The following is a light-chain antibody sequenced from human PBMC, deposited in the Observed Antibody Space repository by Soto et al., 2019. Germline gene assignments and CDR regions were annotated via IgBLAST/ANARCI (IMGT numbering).Light chain of an antibody. Sequence: QSALTQPRSVSGSPGQSVTVSCTGTNSDVGAYNYVSWYQHHPGKAPKLMIYDVNKRPSGVPDRFSGSKSGNTASLTISGLQAEDEADYYCCSYAGAYSDVFGVGTKLTVL. J-gene: IGLJ1*01. CDR1: NSDVGAYNY. CDR2: DVN. CDR3: CSYAGAYSDV. V-gene: IGLV2-11*01.